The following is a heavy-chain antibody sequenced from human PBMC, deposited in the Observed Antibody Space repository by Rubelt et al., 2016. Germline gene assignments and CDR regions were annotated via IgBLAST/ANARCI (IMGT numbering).Heavy chain of an antibody. J-gene: IGHJ3*02. D-gene: IGHD1/OR15-1a*01. CDR1: GFSLTTSGVG. CDR3: AHPKRNTLRQRAFDI. Sequence: QITLKESGPTLVKPTQNLTLTCTFSGFSLTTSGVGVGWIRKPPSRTLEWLAFIYWDDDKRSSQSLRSRLTITNDTSTNQVGRTVTNMDPVDTATYYCAHPKRNTLRQRAFDIWGQGTVVTVSS. CDR2: IYWDDDK. V-gene: IGHV2-5*02.